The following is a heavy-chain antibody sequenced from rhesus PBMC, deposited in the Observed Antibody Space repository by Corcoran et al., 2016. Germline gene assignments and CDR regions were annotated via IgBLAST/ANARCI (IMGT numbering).Heavy chain of an antibody. CDR2: IYGRGGGT. Sequence: QLQLQESGPGLVKPSETLSVTCAVSGGSLSTNYWSWIRQPPGKGLDGIGRIYGRGGGTKYNPALTSRVTRSVDASNNQLSLKRTSVTAADTAVYYCARNTNNLDYWGQGVLVTVSS. CDR1: GGSLSTNY. V-gene: IGHV4-169*01. D-gene: IGHD1-20*01. J-gene: IGHJ4*01. CDR3: ARNTNNLDY.